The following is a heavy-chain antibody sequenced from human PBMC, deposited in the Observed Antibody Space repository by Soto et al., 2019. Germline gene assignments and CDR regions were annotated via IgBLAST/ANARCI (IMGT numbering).Heavy chain of an antibody. D-gene: IGHD3-22*01. J-gene: IGHJ4*02. CDR2: IYPGESDT. Sequence: YWIGWVRQMPGKGLEWMGIIYPGESDTRYSPSFQGQVTISADKSISTAYLQWSSLKASDTAMYYCARQSDYYDSSGHYWGQGTLVTVSS. V-gene: IGHV5-51*01. CDR3: ARQSDYYDSSGHY. CDR1: YW.